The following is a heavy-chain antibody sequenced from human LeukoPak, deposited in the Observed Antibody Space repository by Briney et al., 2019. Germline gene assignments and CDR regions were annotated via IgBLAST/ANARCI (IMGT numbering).Heavy chain of an antibody. D-gene: IGHD3-10*01. J-gene: IGHJ2*01. CDR1: GYTLRQLS. Sequence: ASVTVSFKPSGYTLRQLSIHWVRQAPGKGLEWMGGFDPEDGETIYSQKFQGRVTMTEDTSTDTAYMDLRSLRLDDTAVYYCAASSSQILDKIYYFDLWGRGTLVSVSS. CDR3: AASSSQILDKIYYFDL. CDR2: FDPEDGET. V-gene: IGHV1-24*01.